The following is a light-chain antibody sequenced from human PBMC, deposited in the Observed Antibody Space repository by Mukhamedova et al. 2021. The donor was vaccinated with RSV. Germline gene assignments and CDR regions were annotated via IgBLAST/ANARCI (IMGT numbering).Light chain of an antibody. CDR2: EVS. CDR3: SSYTSSSSL. Sequence: TGTSSDVGGYNYVSWYQQHPGKAPKLMIYEVSNRPSGVSNRFSGSKSGNTASLTISGLQAEDEADDYCSSYTSSSSLFGGGTKLT. J-gene: IGLJ3*02. CDR1: SSDVGGYNY. V-gene: IGLV2-14*01.